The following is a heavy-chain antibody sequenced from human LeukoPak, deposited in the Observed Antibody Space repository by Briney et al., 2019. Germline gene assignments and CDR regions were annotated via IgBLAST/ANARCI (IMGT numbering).Heavy chain of an antibody. D-gene: IGHD3-22*01. J-gene: IGHJ4*02. V-gene: IGHV4-39*01. Sequence: PSETLSLTCALSGDSISSRSYYCGWIRQPPGKGLEWIGSIYYSGSTYYNPSLKSRVTISVDTTKTQFSLRLSSVTAADTAVYYCARLGGLWLCIDYWGQGTLVTVSS. CDR3: ARLGGLWLCIDY. CDR1: GDSISSRSYY. CDR2: IYYSGST.